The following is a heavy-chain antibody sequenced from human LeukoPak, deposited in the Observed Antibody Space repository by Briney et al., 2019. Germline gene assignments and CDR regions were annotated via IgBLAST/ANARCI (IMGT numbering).Heavy chain of an antibody. J-gene: IGHJ4*02. CDR1: GFTFSSYD. D-gene: IGHD4-17*01. Sequence: GGSLRLSCAASGFTFSSYDMHWVRQATGKGLEWVSAIGTAGDTYYPGSVKGRFTISRENAKNSLYLQMNSLRAGDTAVYYCAVGVYGDYGYYFDYWGQGTLVTVSS. V-gene: IGHV3-13*01. CDR2: IGTAGDT. CDR3: AVGVYGDYGYYFDY.